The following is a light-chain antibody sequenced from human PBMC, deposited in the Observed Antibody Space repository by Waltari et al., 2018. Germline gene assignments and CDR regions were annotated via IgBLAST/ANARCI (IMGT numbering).Light chain of an antibody. CDR1: QGIGND. CDR3: LQDYDYPFT. V-gene: IGKV1-6*01. CDR2: AVS. Sequence: AIQMAQSPSSLSAYVGDRVTISCRTSQGIGNDLGWYQQKPGKAPKLLIYAVSSLKSGVSSRFSSSGSGTEFTLTISSLQPEDFATYYCLQDYDYPFTFGPGTKVEI. J-gene: IGKJ3*01.